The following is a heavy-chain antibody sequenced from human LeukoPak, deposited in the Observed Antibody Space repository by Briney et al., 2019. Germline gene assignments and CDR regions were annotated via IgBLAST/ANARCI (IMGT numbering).Heavy chain of an antibody. D-gene: IGHD2/OR15-2a*01. J-gene: IGHJ4*02. V-gene: IGHV3-23*01. CDR3: AKQRGIYMYRPFED. CDR1: GFTFSSYA. Sequence: GGSLRLSCAASGFTFSSYAMSWVRQAPGKGLEWVSGLSDSGDTTYYADSVKGRFTISRDNAKNTLYLQMNSLRAEDTAIYYCAKQRGIYMYRPFEDWGQGTLVTVSS. CDR2: LSDSGDTT.